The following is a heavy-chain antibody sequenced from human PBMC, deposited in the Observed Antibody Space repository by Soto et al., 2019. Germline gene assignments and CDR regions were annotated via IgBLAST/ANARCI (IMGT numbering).Heavy chain of an antibody. CDR3: ARESEDLTSNFDY. CDR1: GFTFTRYS. J-gene: IGHJ4*02. Sequence: GGSLRLSCAASGFTFTRYSMNWVRQAPGKGLEWVSSISSTTNYIYYGDSMKGRFTISRDNAKNSLYLEMNSLRAEGTAVYYCARESEDLTSNFDYWGQGTLVTV. V-gene: IGHV3-21*06. CDR2: ISSTTNYI.